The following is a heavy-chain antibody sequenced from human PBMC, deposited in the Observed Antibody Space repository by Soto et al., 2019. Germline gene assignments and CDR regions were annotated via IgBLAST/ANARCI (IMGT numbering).Heavy chain of an antibody. Sequence: XESLKLSWKCCGNSCTSYWSGWVHQMPGKGLEWMGIIYPGDSDTRYSPSFQGQVTFSADKSISTAYLQWSSLKASDTAMYYCARHFVHYYYYYGMDVRGQGTTVTASS. CDR2: IYPGDSDT. V-gene: IGHV5-51*07. CDR3: ARHFVHYYYYYGMDV. D-gene: IGHD3-3*01. J-gene: IGHJ6*02. CDR1: GNSCTSYW.